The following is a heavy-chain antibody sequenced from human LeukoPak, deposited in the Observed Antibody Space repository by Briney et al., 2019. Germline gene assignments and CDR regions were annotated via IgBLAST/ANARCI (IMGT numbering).Heavy chain of an antibody. J-gene: IGHJ4*02. Sequence: PGGSLRLSCAASGFTFSSYSMNWVRQAPGKGLEWVSSISSSSSYLYYADSVKGRFTISRDNAKNSLYLQMNSLRAEDTAVYYCARGVGIAVAGVSDYWGQGTLVTVSS. CDR2: ISSSSSYL. CDR1: GFTFSSYS. CDR3: ARGVGIAVAGVSDY. V-gene: IGHV3-21*01. D-gene: IGHD6-19*01.